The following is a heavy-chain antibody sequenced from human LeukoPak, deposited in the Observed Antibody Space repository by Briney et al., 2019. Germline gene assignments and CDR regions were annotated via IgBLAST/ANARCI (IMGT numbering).Heavy chain of an antibody. CDR1: GGSVTGDSYY. CDR2: ISFRGST. D-gene: IGHD2-21*02. CDR3: ARTGYCGADCYSFDY. V-gene: IGHV4-61*01. J-gene: IGHJ4*02. Sequence: PSETLSLTYTVSGGSVTGDSYYWSWIRQPPGKGLEWIGYISFRGSTIYNPSLKSRVTISVDASKTQFSLNLSSVTAADTAVYYCARTGYCGADCYSFDYWGQGTLVTVSS.